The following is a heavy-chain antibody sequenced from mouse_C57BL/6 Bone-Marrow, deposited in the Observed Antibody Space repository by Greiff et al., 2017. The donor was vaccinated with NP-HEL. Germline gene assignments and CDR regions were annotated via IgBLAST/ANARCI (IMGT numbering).Heavy chain of an antibody. D-gene: IGHD2-3*01. Sequence: QVQLQQPGAELVMPGASVKLSCKASGYTFTSYWMHWVKQRPGQGLEWIGEIDPSDSYTNYIQKFKGKSTLTVDKSSSTAYMQLSSLTSEDSAVYYCARNDGYFHWYFDVWGTGTTVTVSS. J-gene: IGHJ1*03. CDR1: GYTFTSYW. CDR2: IDPSDSYT. V-gene: IGHV1-69*01. CDR3: ARNDGYFHWYFDV.